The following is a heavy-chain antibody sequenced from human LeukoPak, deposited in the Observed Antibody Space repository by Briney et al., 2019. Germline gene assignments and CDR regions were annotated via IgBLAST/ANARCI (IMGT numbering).Heavy chain of an antibody. J-gene: IGHJ4*02. D-gene: IGHD3-22*01. CDR1: GYSFTSYW. CDR2: IYPGDSDT. V-gene: IGHV5-51*01. CDR3: ARHAFTDYDSSGYDY. Sequence: GESLKISCKGSGYSFTSYWIGWVRQMPGKGLVWMGIIYPGDSDTRYSPSFQGQVTISADKSISTAYLQWSSLKASDTAMYYCARHAFTDYDSSGYDYWGQGTLVTVSS.